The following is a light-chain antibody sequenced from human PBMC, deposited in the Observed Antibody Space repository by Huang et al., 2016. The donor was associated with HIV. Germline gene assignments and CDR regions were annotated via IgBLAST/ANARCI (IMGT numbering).Light chain of an antibody. CDR1: RSVSTN. J-gene: IGKJ4*01. V-gene: IGKV3-15*01. CDR2: GSS. CDR3: HQYNNWLLS. Sequence: EIVVTQSPATLSVSPGQRVTLSCRANRSVSTNLAWYQQRHGQAPRLLIYGSSTRAPGIPARVSGSGSGTDFSLTISSLQSEDFALYYCHQYNNWLLSFGGGTRV.